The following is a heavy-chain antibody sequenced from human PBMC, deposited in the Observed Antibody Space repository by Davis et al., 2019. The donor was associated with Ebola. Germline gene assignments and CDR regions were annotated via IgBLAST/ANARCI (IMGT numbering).Heavy chain of an antibody. CDR2: IYYSGST. CDR1: GGSISSYY. V-gene: IGHV4-59*08. D-gene: IGHD6-19*01. Sequence: PSETLSLTCTVSGGSISSYYWSWIRQPPGKGLEWIGYIYYSGSTNYNPSLKSRVTISVDTSKNQFSLKLSSVTAADTAVYYCARHEGSKRGQWLAPLDYWGQGTLVTVSS. CDR3: ARHEGSKRGQWLAPLDY. J-gene: IGHJ4*02.